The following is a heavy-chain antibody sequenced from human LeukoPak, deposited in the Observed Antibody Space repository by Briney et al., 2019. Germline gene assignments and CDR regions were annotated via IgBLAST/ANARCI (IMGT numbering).Heavy chain of an antibody. CDR2: IYSGGST. Sequence: PGGSLRLSCAASGFTVSSNYMSWVRQAPGKGLEWVSVIYSGGSTYYADSVKGRFTISRHNSKNTLYLQMNCLRAEDTAVYYCARVSLYYDILTGYSPGSWYFDLWGRGTLVTVSS. CDR1: GFTVSSNY. J-gene: IGHJ2*01. CDR3: ARVSLYYDILTGYSPGSWYFDL. V-gene: IGHV3-53*04. D-gene: IGHD3-9*01.